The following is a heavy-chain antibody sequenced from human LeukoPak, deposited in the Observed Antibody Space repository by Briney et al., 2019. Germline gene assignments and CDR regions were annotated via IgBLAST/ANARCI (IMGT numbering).Heavy chain of an antibody. CDR1: GFTFAYSA. D-gene: IGHD3-22*01. V-gene: IGHV3-23*01. J-gene: IGHJ4*02. Sequence: GGSLRLSCAASGFTFAYSAMSWVRQAPGKGLEWVSAISGSGATTSYADSVQGRFTVSRDNSKNTLYLQMNNLGPEDTARYYCARDSASMIVVIWEDWGQGTLVAVSS. CDR2: ISGSGATT. CDR3: ARDSASMIVVIWED.